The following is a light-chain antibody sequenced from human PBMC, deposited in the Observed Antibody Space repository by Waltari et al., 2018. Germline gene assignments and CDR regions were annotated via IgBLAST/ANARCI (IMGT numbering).Light chain of an antibody. CDR2: SNK. CDR3: ATWDNRLNGYV. V-gene: IGLV1-44*01. J-gene: IGLJ1*01. CDR1: SSNIGSNP. Sequence: QSVLTQPPSASGAPGQRVTISCSGSSSNIGSNPVNWYQQLPGTAPKLLIYSNKQRPAGVPDRFSASKSGTSESLAISGIQSEEEADYYCATWDNRLNGYVFGTGTKVSVL.